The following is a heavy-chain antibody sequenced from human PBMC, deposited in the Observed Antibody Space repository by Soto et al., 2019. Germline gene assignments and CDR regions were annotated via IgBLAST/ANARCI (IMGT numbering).Heavy chain of an antibody. Sequence: EVQLLESGGDLVQPGGSLRLSCAASGFTFSNYPMSWVRQAPGKGLEWVSGITGSGGTTYYADSVKGRFTISRDNSKNTLFLQMNSLRAEDTAIYYCANRASGRYYVDYWGQGTLVTVSS. CDR1: GFTFSNYP. V-gene: IGHV3-23*01. CDR3: ANRASGRYYVDY. J-gene: IGHJ4*02. D-gene: IGHD3-10*01. CDR2: ITGSGGTT.